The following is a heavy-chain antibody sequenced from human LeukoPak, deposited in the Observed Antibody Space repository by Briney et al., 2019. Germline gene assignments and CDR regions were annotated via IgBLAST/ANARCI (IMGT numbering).Heavy chain of an antibody. CDR3: ARSIRVGAFDI. CDR1: GGSISSYY. Sequence: PSETLSLTCTVSGGSISSYYWSWIRQPPGKGLEWIGYIYYSGSTNYNPSLKSRVTISVDTSENQFSLKLSSVTAADTAVYYCARSIRVGAFDIWGQGTMVTVSS. D-gene: IGHD2-21*01. V-gene: IGHV4-59*01. CDR2: IYYSGST. J-gene: IGHJ3*02.